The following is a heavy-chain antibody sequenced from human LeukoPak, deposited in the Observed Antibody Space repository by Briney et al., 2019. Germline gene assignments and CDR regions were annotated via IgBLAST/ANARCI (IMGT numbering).Heavy chain of an antibody. Sequence: SETLSLTCTVSGGSISSYYWSWIRQPPGKGLEWIGYIYYSGSTNYNPSLKSRVTISVDTSKNQFSLKLSSVTAADTAVYYCARDAHTAPYGMDVWGQGTTVTVSS. D-gene: IGHD5-18*01. CDR1: GGSISSYY. CDR3: ARDAHTAPYGMDV. V-gene: IGHV4-59*01. J-gene: IGHJ6*02. CDR2: IYYSGST.